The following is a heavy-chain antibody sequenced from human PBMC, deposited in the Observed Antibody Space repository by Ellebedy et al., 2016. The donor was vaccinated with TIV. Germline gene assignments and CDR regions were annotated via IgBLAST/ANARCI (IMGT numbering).Heavy chain of an antibody. CDR2: IIPILGIA. CDR3: ARNTMVRGVPVDY. J-gene: IGHJ4*02. Sequence: ASVKVSCKASGGTFNYYAINWVRQAPGQGLEWMGRIIPILGIANYAQKFQGRVTITADKSTNTAYMELSSLTSEDTATYYCARNTMVRGVPVDYWGQGTLVTVSS. V-gene: IGHV1-69*04. D-gene: IGHD3-10*01. CDR1: GGTFNYYA.